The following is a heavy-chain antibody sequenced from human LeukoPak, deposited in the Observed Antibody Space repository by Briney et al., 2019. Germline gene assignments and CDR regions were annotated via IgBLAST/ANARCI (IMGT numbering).Heavy chain of an antibody. J-gene: IGHJ4*02. Sequence: GASVRVSCKASGYTFCSYWIGWVRQMPGKGLEWVSIIYPGDADTRYSPSFQGHVTVSADKSMSTAYLQWSSLKASDTALYYCARQRDGFFDYWGQGTLVTVSS. CDR2: IYPGDADT. V-gene: IGHV5-51*01. D-gene: IGHD5-24*01. CDR3: ARQRDGFFDY. CDR1: GYTFCSYW.